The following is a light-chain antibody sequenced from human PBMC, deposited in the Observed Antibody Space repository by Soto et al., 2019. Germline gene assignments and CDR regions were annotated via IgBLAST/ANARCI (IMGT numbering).Light chain of an antibody. Sequence: QPVLTQSPSASASLGASVKLTCTLSSVHSSYAIAWHQQQPEKGPRYLMNLNSDGSHSKGDGIPDRFSGSSSGAERYLTISSLQSEDEADYYCQTWGTGILVFGGGTKLTVL. CDR2: LNSDGSH. V-gene: IGLV4-69*01. J-gene: IGLJ2*01. CDR1: SVHSSYA. CDR3: QTWGTGILV.